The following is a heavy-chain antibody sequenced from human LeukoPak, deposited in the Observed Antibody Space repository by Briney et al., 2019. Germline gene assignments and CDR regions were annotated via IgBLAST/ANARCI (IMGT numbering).Heavy chain of an antibody. V-gene: IGHV3-48*03. Sequence: GGSLRLSCAASGFTFSSYEMNWVRQAPGKGLEWVSYISSSGSTIYYADSVKGRFTISRDNAKNSLYLQMNSLRAEDTAVYYCARDRGLPSLPTWSREQDAFDIWGQGTMVTVSS. CDR2: ISSSGSTI. J-gene: IGHJ3*02. CDR3: ARDRGLPSLPTWSREQDAFDI. CDR1: GFTFSSYE. D-gene: IGHD3-10*01.